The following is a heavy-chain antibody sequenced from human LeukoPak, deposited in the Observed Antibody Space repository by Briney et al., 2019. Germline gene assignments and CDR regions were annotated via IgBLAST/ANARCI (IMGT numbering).Heavy chain of an antibody. CDR3: ARGFFGVGNYYYYMDV. V-gene: IGHV1-69*13. CDR2: IIPIFGTA. D-gene: IGHD3-3*01. CDR1: GYTFTSYG. J-gene: IGHJ6*03. Sequence: SVKVSCKASGYTFTSYGISWVRQAPGQGLEWMGGIIPIFGTANYAQKFQGRVTITADESTSTAYMELSSLRSGDTAVYYCARGFFGVGNYYYYMDVWGKGTTVTVSS.